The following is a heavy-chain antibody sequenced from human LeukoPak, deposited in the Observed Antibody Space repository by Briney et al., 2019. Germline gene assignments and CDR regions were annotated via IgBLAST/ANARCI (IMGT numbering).Heavy chain of an antibody. D-gene: IGHD4-23*01. Sequence: GGSLRLSCAASGFTFITYWMHWVRQAPGKGLEWVSVIYSGDTAYYADSVEGRFTISRHNSKNTLYLQMNSLRPEDTAIYYCARQSSNSPSFDYWGQGTLVTVSS. J-gene: IGHJ4*02. CDR1: GFTFITYW. V-gene: IGHV3-53*04. CDR2: IYSGDTA. CDR3: ARQSSNSPSFDY.